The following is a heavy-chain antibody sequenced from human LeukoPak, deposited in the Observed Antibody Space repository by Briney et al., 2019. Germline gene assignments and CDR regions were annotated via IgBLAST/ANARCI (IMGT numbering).Heavy chain of an antibody. CDR2: INSDGSST. Sequence: GGSLRLSCAASGFTLSSYWMHWVRQARGKGLVWVSGINSDGSSTTYADSVKGRFTISRDNAKNTLYLQMNSLRAEDTAVYHCARGSQRGSAANYYGMDVWGQGTTVTVSS. D-gene: IGHD2-2*01. CDR1: GFTLSSYW. CDR3: ARGSQRGSAANYYGMDV. J-gene: IGHJ6*02. V-gene: IGHV3-74*01.